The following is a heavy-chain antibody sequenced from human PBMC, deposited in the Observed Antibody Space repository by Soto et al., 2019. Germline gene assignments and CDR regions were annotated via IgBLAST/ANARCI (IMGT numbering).Heavy chain of an antibody. V-gene: IGHV4-61*01. J-gene: IGHJ4*02. CDR1: GGSFSSGSYY. CDR2: IYYSGST. CDR3: AIDGGYSYGPRIDY. Sequence: QVQLQESGPGLVKPSETLSLTCTVSGGSFSSGSYYWSWIRQPPGKGLEWIGYIYYSGSTNYNPSRKSRVTISVDTSKNQFSLKLSSVTAADTVVYYCAIDGGYSYGPRIDYWGQGTLVTVSS. D-gene: IGHD5-18*01.